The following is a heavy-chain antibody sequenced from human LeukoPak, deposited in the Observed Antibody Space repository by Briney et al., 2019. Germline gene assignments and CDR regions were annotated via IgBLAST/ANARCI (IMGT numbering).Heavy chain of an antibody. CDR2: ISSSSSYI. D-gene: IGHD1-26*01. CDR1: GFTFSSYS. J-gene: IGHJ4*02. V-gene: IGHV3-21*01. CDR3: ARGKPYSGSYIDY. Sequence: GGSLRLSCAASGFTFSSYSMNWVRQAPGKGLEWVSSISSSSSYIYYADSVKGRFTISRDNAKNSLYLQMNSLRAEDTAVYYCARGKPYSGSYIDYWGQGTLVTVSS.